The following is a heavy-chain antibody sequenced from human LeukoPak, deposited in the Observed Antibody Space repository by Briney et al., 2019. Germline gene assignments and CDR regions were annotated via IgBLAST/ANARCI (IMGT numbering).Heavy chain of an antibody. Sequence: ASVKVSCKASGYTFTSYDINWVRQATGQGLEWMGWMNPNSGNTGYAQKFQGRVTMTEDTSTDTAYMELSSLRSEDTAVYYCATDYYYDSSGSYYTVDYWGQGTLVTVSS. CDR1: GYTFTSYD. CDR3: ATDYYYDSSGSYYTVDY. V-gene: IGHV1-8*01. CDR2: MNPNSGNT. D-gene: IGHD3-22*01. J-gene: IGHJ4*02.